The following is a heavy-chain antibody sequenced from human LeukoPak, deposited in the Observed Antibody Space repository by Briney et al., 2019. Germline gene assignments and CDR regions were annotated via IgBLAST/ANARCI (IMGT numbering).Heavy chain of an antibody. Sequence: GASVKVSCKASGYTFTGYYMHWVRQAPGQGLEWMGWINPNSGGTNYAQKLQGRVTMTTDTSTSAAYMELRSLRSDDTAVYYCATGEDIKEDYFDYWGQGTLVTVSS. V-gene: IGHV1-2*02. D-gene: IGHD2-15*01. J-gene: IGHJ4*02. CDR2: INPNSGGT. CDR3: ATGEDIKEDYFDY. CDR1: GYTFTGYY.